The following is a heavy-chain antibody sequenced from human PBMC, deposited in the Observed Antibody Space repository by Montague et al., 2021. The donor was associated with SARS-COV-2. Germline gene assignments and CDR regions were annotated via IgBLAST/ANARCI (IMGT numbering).Heavy chain of an antibody. CDR1: GGSISSSSYY. CDR2: FYYSAST. Sequence: SETLSLTCTVSGGSISSSSYYWGWIRQPPGKGLEWIGSFYYSASTYYNPSLKSRVTISVDTSKNQFSVKLSSVTAADTAVYYCARTSKLRESSSGNYYYHAMDVWGQGTTVTVSS. J-gene: IGHJ6*02. V-gene: IGHV4-39*01. CDR3: ARTSKLRESSSGNYYYHAMDV. D-gene: IGHD3-16*01.